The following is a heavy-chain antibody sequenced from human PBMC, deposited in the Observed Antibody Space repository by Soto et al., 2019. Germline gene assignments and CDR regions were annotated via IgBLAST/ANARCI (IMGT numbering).Heavy chain of an antibody. Sequence: PSETLSLTCTVSGGSISSGGYYWSWIRQHPGKGLEWIGYIYYSGSTYYNPSLKSRVTISVDRSKNQFSLKLSSVTAADTAVYYCARFGSGYYSADYWGQGTLVTVSS. J-gene: IGHJ4*02. V-gene: IGHV4-31*03. CDR3: ARFGSGYYSADY. D-gene: IGHD3-22*01. CDR1: GGSISSGGYY. CDR2: IYYSGST.